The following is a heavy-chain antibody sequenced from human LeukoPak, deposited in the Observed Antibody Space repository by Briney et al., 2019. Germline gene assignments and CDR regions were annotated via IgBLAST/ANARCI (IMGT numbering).Heavy chain of an antibody. J-gene: IGHJ4*02. Sequence: GGSLRLSCAASGVSLSEAWMSWVRQAPGKGLECVGRMKPKAQGGTSDYADPVNDRFTASRDDSTNTLYLQMNSLKTEDTGLYYCTQLSRGYWGQGTQVIVSP. D-gene: IGHD1-1*01. CDR2: MKPKAQGGTS. V-gene: IGHV3-15*01. CDR1: GVSLSEAW. CDR3: TQLSRGY.